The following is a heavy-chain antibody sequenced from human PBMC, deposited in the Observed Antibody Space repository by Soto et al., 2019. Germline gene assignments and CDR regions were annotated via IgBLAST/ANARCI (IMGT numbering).Heavy chain of an antibody. D-gene: IGHD5-18*01. V-gene: IGHV4-34*01. Sequence: SETLSLTCAVYDGPISGYYWTWIRQSPGQGLEWIGGINHSGTTDYNPSLRSRATIYIDTSKSQFSLRLTSVTAADTAVFYCAREVETTMEDWFDPWGQGTLVTVSS. J-gene: IGHJ5*02. CDR2: INHSGTT. CDR3: AREVETTMEDWFDP. CDR1: DGPISGYY.